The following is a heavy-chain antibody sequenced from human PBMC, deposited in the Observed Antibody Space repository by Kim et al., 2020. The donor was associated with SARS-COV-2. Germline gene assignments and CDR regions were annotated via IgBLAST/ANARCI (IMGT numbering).Heavy chain of an antibody. CDR3: ASQYYDFWSGFPHYFDY. D-gene: IGHD3-3*01. J-gene: IGHJ4*02. V-gene: IGHV4-34*01. Sequence: LKSRVTISVTTSKNQFSLKLSSVTAADTAVYYCASQYYDFWSGFPHYFDYWGQGTLVTVSS.